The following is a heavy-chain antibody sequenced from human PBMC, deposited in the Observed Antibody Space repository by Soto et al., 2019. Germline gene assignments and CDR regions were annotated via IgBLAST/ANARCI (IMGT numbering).Heavy chain of an antibody. V-gene: IGHV3-15*01. CDR1: GITVNNAW. CDR3: YYEGL. CDR2: IKSEIDGGTT. D-gene: IGHD3-22*01. Sequence: VGSLRLSCAVSGITVNNAWVSWVRQAPGKGLEWVGRIKSEIDGGTTDYAAPVKGRFTISRDDSESTLYLQMNSLKTEDTAVYYCYYEGLWGQGTLVTVSS. J-gene: IGHJ4*02.